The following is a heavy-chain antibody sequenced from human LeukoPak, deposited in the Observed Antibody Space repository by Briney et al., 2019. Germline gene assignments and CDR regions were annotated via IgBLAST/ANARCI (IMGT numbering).Heavy chain of an antibody. CDR3: ARQAPGYCSGGSCYSTKYYFDY. V-gene: IGHV4-59*08. D-gene: IGHD2-15*01. Sequence: SETLSLTCTVSGGSISPYYWSWTRQPPGKGLEWIGYIYYSGSTNYNPSLKSRVTISVDTSKNQFSLKLNSVTAADTAVYYCARQAPGYCSGGSCYSTKYYFDYRGQGTLVTVSS. J-gene: IGHJ4*02. CDR2: IYYSGST. CDR1: GGSISPYY.